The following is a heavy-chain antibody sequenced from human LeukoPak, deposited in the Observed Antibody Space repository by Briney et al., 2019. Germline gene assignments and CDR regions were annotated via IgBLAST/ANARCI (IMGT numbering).Heavy chain of an antibody. D-gene: IGHD3-22*01. J-gene: IGHJ3*02. Sequence: PGGSLRLSCAASGFTFSSYAMSWVRQAPGKGPEWVSAISGSGGSTYYADSVKGRFTISRDNSKNTLYLQMNSLRAEDTAVYYCAKVGITMIVVVHDAFDIWGQGTMVTVSS. V-gene: IGHV3-23*01. CDR2: ISGSGGST. CDR3: AKVGITMIVVVHDAFDI. CDR1: GFTFSSYA.